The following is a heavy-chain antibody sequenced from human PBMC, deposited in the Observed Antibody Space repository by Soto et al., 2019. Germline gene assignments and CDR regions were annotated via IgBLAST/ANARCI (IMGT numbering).Heavy chain of an antibody. Sequence: EVQLVESGGGLVQPGGSLRLSCAASGFTFSSYDMHWVRQATGKGLEWVSAIGTAGDTYYPGSVKGRFTITRENAKNSLYHQMNSLRAGDTAVYYCARGSTVTKNYWYFDLWGRGTLVTVSS. D-gene: IGHD4-17*01. J-gene: IGHJ2*01. CDR2: IGTAGDT. CDR3: ARGSTVTKNYWYFDL. CDR1: GFTFSSYD. V-gene: IGHV3-13*01.